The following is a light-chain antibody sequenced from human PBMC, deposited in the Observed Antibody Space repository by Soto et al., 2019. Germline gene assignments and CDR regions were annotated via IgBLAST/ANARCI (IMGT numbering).Light chain of an antibody. J-gene: IGKJ1*01. Sequence: EIVLTQSPGTLSLSPGERATLSCRASQSVSSNYLAWYQQKPGRAPRLLIYRASSRATGIPDRFSGSGSGTDFTLTISRLEPEDSAVYYCQQYGSSRAFGQGTKVDIK. CDR2: RAS. V-gene: IGKV3-20*01. CDR3: QQYGSSRA. CDR1: QSVSSNY.